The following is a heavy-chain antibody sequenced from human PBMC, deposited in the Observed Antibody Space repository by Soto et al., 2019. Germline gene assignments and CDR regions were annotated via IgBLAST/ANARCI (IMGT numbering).Heavy chain of an antibody. Sequence: GALRLSCAASGFTYSSYGMHWVRQAPGKGLEWVAVIWYDGSNKYYADSVKGRFTISRDNSKNTLYLQMNSLRAEDTAVYYCARGSYYDSTVYAFDIWGQGTMVTVSS. J-gene: IGHJ3*02. CDR3: ARGSYYDSTVYAFDI. V-gene: IGHV3-33*01. D-gene: IGHD3-22*01. CDR1: GFTYSSYG. CDR2: IWYDGSNK.